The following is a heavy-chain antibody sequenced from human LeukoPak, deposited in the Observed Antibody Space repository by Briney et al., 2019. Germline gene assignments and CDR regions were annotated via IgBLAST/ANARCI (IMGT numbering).Heavy chain of an antibody. Sequence: SETLSLTCTVSGGSISTSNYYWGWIRQPPGKGLAWIGNIFYSGSTYYSPSLRSRVTISLDTSRNQFSLKLSSVTAADTAVYYCARESRRRDGYNYDYYYFMDVWGKGTTVTVSS. CDR2: IFYSGST. J-gene: IGHJ6*03. D-gene: IGHD5-24*01. CDR3: ARESRRRDGYNYDYYYFMDV. CDR1: GGSISTSNYY. V-gene: IGHV4-39*07.